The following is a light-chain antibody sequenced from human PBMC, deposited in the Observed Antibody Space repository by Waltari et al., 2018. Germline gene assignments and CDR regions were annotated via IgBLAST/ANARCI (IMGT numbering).Light chain of an antibody. CDR3: SSYTSSTTL. J-gene: IGLJ2*01. CDR1: SSDVGAYIY. CDR2: DVN. Sequence: QSALTQPASVSGSPGQSITISCTGTSSDVGAYIYVSWYQQHPGKAPNLLIYDVNTRPSGVSNRFSGSKSGNTASLTISGLQAEDEADYYCSSYTSSTTLFGGGTKLTVL. V-gene: IGLV2-14*03.